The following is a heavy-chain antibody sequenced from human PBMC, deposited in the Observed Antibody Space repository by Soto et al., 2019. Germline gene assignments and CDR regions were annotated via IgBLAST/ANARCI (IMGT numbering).Heavy chain of an antibody. J-gene: IGHJ6*02. D-gene: IGHD5-12*01. V-gene: IGHV1-69*12. CDR2: IIPVFRAP. Sequence: QVQLVQSGSEVKKPGSSVKVSCKVSGGTFSTYAISWVRQAPGQGLEWMGGIIPVFRAPDYAQKFQGRVTITADESARTAFMELTRLGFEDTAVYYCARDKDRLRLGGNYYSTTHVWGQGTTVTVSS. CDR3: ARDKDRLRLGGNYYSTTHV. CDR1: GGTFSTYA.